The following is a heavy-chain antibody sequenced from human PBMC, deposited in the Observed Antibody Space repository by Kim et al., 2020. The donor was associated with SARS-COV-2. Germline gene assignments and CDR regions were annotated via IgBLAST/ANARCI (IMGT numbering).Heavy chain of an antibody. Sequence: DSVKGRFTISRDNAKNTLYLQMNSLRAEDTAVYYCARAPYDFWSGYPLDYWGQGTLVTVSS. J-gene: IGHJ4*02. V-gene: IGHV3-74*01. CDR3: ARAPYDFWSGYPLDY. D-gene: IGHD3-3*01.